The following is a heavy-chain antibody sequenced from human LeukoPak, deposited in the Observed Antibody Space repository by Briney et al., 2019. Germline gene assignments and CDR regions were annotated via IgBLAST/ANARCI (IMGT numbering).Heavy chain of an antibody. CDR3: VRRSPYYYSSNGYYYESDP. CDR2: IIPIFGTA. Sequence: SSVPVSCQASGGTFSSYAISWVRQAPGQGLEWMGGIIPIFGTAKFAQKFQGRVTITPDGYSSPAYMSVSSLRAEDTAGYYCVRRSPYYYSSNGYYYESDPWGQGIRVTVSS. V-gene: IGHV1-69*01. J-gene: IGHJ5*02. D-gene: IGHD3-22*01. CDR1: GGTFSSYA.